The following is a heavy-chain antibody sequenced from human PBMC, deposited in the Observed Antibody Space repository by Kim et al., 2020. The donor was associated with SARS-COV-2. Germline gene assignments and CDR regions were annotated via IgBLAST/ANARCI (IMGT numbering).Heavy chain of an antibody. D-gene: IGHD3-22*01. CDR2: MNPNSGNT. CDR3: ARGEGQRYYYDSSGYSG. V-gene: IGHV1-8*01. Sequence: ASVKVSCKASGYTFTSYDINWVRQATGQGLEWMGWMNPNSGNTGYAQKFQGRVTMTRNTSISTAYMELSSLRSEDTAVYYCARGEGQRYYYDSSGYSGWGQGTLVTVSS. CDR1: GYTFTSYD. J-gene: IGHJ4*02.